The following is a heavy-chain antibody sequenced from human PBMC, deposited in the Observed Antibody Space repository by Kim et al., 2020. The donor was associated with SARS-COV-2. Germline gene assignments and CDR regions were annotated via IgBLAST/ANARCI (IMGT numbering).Heavy chain of an antibody. D-gene: IGHD6-13*01. CDR3: ARTYSSSWYSGVGYYYYGMDV. Sequence: ASVKVSCKASGYTFTSYYMHWVRQAPGQGLEWMGIINPSGGSTSYAQKFQGRVTMTRDTSTSTVYMELSSLRSEDTAVYYCARTYSSSWYSGVGYYYYGMDVWGQGTTVTVSS. V-gene: IGHV1-46*01. CDR1: GYTFTSYY. J-gene: IGHJ6*02. CDR2: INPSGGST.